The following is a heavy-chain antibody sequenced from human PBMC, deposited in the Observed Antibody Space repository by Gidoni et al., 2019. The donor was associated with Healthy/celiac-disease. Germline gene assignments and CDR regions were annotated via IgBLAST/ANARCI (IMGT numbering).Heavy chain of an antibody. D-gene: IGHD3-22*01. V-gene: IGHV3-30*01. CDR1: GFTFSSYA. CDR3: ARDHVQATRYYYDSSGSSRYFDY. J-gene: IGHJ4*02. CDR2: ISYDGINK. Sequence: QVQLVESGGGVVQPGRSLRRSCAASGFTFSSYAMHWVRQAPGKGLEWVAVISYDGINKYYADSVKGRFTISRDNSKNTLYLQMNSLRAEDTAVYYCARDHVQATRYYYDSSGSSRYFDYWGQGTLVTVSS.